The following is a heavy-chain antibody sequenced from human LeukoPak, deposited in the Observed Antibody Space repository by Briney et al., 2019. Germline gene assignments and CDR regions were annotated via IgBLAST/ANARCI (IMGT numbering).Heavy chain of an antibody. CDR1: GYTFTSYY. Sequence: ASVKVSCKACGYTFTSYYMHWVGQAPGQGLEWMGIINTSGGSTSYEQKFHGRVTMTTDTSTSPVYIKLSSLRSEETAVYYGARAVSGQFDYWGQGTLVTVSS. D-gene: IGHD3-3*01. J-gene: IGHJ4*02. CDR2: INTSGGST. CDR3: ARAVSGQFDY. V-gene: IGHV1-46*01.